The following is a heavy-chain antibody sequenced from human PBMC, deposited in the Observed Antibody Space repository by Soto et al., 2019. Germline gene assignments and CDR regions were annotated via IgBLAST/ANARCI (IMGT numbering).Heavy chain of an antibody. V-gene: IGHV3-23*01. J-gene: IGHJ6*02. Sequence: GGSLRLSCAASGFTFSSYAMSWVRQAPGKGLEWVSAISGSGGSTYYADSVKGRFTISRDNSKNTLYLQMNSLRAEDTAVYYCAKWATLPGQQLVLWYYYGMDVWGQGTTVTVSS. CDR1: GFTFSSYA. D-gene: IGHD6-13*01. CDR2: ISGSGGST. CDR3: AKWATLPGQQLVLWYYYGMDV.